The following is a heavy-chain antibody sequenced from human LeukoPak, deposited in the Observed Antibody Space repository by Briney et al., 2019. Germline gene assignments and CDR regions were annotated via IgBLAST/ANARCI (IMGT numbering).Heavy chain of an antibody. V-gene: IGHV4-4*02. J-gene: IGHJ4*02. CDR1: GGSISSNNW. CDR3: ARETEGAYDSYY. CDR2: IYHSGSA. D-gene: IGHD3-16*01. Sequence: SPSETLSLTCAVSGGSISSNNWWSWVRQPPGKGLEWIGEIYHSGSANYNPSLKSRVTISLDKSKNQVSLKLSSVTAADTAVYYCARETEGAYDSYYWGPGTLVTVSS.